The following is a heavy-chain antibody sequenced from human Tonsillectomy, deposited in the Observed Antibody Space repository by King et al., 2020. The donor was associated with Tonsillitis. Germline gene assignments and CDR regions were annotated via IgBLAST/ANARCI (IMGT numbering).Heavy chain of an antibody. J-gene: IGHJ6*03. CDR1: GFTFSAYY. Sequence: VQLVESGGGLVKPGGSLRLSCAASGFTFSAYYMSWIRQAPGKGLEWVSYISTTSSYTNYADSVKGRFTISRDNAKNSLYLQMHSLRAEDTAVYYCARDPPTEQLLAGASFYYYYYMDVWGKGTTVTVSS. CDR3: ARDPPTEQLLAGASFYYYYYMDV. D-gene: IGHD1/OR15-1a*01. V-gene: IGHV3-11*05. CDR2: ISTTSSYT.